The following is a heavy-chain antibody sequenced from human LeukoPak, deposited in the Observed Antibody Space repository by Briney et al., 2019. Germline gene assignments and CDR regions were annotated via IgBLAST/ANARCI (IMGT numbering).Heavy chain of an antibody. Sequence: GGSLRFSCAASGFTFNSYGMHWVRQAPDKGLERVAFIRYDGSDKYYADSVKGRLTISRDNSKNTLYLQMSSLRAEDTAVYYCAKGSYYCSSSSCPQYYYYMDVWGKGTTVTVSS. V-gene: IGHV3-30*02. CDR3: AKGSYYCSSSSCPQYYYYMDV. J-gene: IGHJ6*03. D-gene: IGHD2-2*01. CDR1: GFTFNSYG. CDR2: IRYDGSDK.